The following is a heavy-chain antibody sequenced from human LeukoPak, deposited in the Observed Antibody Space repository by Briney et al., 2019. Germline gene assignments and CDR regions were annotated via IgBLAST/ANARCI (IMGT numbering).Heavy chain of an antibody. CDR2: IYYSGST. Sequence: SETLSLTCTVSGGSISSYYWSWIRQPPGKGLEWIGYIYYSGSTSYNPSLKSRVTISVDTSKNQFSLKLSSVTAADTAVYYCARDYYDSSGSNWFDPWGQGTLVTVSS. J-gene: IGHJ5*02. V-gene: IGHV4-59*01. CDR1: GGSISSYY. CDR3: ARDYYDSSGSNWFDP. D-gene: IGHD3-22*01.